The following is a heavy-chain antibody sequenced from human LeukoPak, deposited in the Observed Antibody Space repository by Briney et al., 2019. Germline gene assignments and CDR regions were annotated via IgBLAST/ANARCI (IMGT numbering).Heavy chain of an antibody. CDR2: IYYSGST. J-gene: IGHJ6*03. V-gene: IGHV4-59*01. CDR3: ARGQGLLLKDYYYYYMDV. Sequence: SETLSLTCTVSGGSISSYYWSWIRQPPGKGLEWIGYIYYSGSTNYNPSLKSRVTISVDTSKNQFSLKLSSVTAADTAVYYCARGQGLLLKDYYYYYMDVWGKGTTVTISS. D-gene: IGHD2-15*01. CDR1: GGSISSYY.